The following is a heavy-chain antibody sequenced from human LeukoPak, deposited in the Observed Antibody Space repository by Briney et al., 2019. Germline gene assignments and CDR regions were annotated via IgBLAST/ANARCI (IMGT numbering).Heavy chain of an antibody. CDR3: ATPQGRLRFLEWSFDY. V-gene: IGHV4-39*07. Sequence: SETLSLTCTVSGGSISSSSYYWGWIRQPPGKGLEWIGSIYYSGSTYYNPSLKSRVTISVDTSKNQFSLKLSSVTAADTAVYYCATPQGRLRFLEWSFDYWGQDTLVTVSS. CDR1: GGSISSSSYY. D-gene: IGHD3-3*01. CDR2: IYYSGST. J-gene: IGHJ4*02.